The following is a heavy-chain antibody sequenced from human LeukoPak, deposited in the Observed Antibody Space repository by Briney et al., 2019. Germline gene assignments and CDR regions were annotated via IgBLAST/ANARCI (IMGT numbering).Heavy chain of an antibody. CDR3: ARGGLDYYDSSGYFQDY. CDR1: GFTFSSYG. V-gene: IGHV3-33*01. CDR2: IWYDGSNK. Sequence: GGSLRLSCAASGFTFSSYGMHWVRQAPGKGLEWVAVIWYDGSNKYYADSVKGRFTTSRDNSKNTLYLQMNSLRAEDTAVYYCARGGLDYYDSSGYFQDYWGQGTLVTVSS. D-gene: IGHD3-22*01. J-gene: IGHJ4*02.